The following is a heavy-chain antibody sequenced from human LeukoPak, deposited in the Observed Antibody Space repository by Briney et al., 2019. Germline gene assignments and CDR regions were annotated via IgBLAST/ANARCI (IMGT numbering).Heavy chain of an antibody. CDR2: ITSDRNAI. D-gene: IGHD4-17*01. V-gene: IGHV3-48*01. J-gene: IGHJ4*02. CDR3: ARGYYGDYLFDY. CDR1: GFDFSVYS. Sequence: GGSLRLSCAASGFDFSVYSMNWVRQAPGKGLEWISYITSDRNAIYYADSVRGRFTISRDNAKKSVYLELSNLRADDTAVYYCARGYYGDYLFDYWGQGTLATVSS.